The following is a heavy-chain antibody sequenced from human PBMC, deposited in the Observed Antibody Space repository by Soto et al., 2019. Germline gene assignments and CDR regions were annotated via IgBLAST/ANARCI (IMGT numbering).Heavy chain of an antibody. J-gene: IGHJ6*02. CDR2: IYYTGST. CDR1: GGSIRDGGYY. D-gene: IGHD4-17*01. CDR3: ARGTVTNYYYYYGMDV. Sequence: KPSETLSLTCTVSGGSIRDGGYYWSWIRQRPGQGLEWLGYIYYTGSTYYNPSLKSRLTISVDTSKNQFSLKLSSVTAADTAVYYCARGTVTNYYYYYGMDVWGQGTTVTVS. V-gene: IGHV4-31*03.